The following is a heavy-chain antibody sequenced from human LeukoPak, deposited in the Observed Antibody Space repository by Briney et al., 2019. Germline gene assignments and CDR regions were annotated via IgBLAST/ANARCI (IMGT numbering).Heavy chain of an antibody. CDR1: GFTFNNYP. V-gene: IGHV3-23*01. CDR2: ISDNGGDT. D-gene: IGHD1-1*01. Sequence: GGSLRLSCAASGFTFNNYPMSWVRQAPGKGLEWVSAISDNGGDTKYADSVKGRFTISRDNSNKTLYLQMNSVRVEDTAIYSCGRDWKLDYWGQGTLVTVSS. J-gene: IGHJ4*02. CDR3: GRDWKLDY.